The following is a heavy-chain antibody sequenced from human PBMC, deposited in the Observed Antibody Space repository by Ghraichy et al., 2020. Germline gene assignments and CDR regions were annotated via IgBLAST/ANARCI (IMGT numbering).Heavy chain of an antibody. J-gene: IGHJ6*02. CDR1: GGSFSGYY. CDR2: INHSGST. D-gene: IGHD3-3*01. V-gene: IGHV4-34*01. Sequence: SETLSLTCAVYGGSFSGYYWSWIRQPPGKGLEWIGEINHSGSTNYNPSLKSRVTISVDTSKNQFSLKLSSVTAADTAVYYCARGPHYDPGRPNHRVYYYGMDVWGQGTTVTVSS. CDR3: ARGPHYDPGRPNHRVYYYGMDV.